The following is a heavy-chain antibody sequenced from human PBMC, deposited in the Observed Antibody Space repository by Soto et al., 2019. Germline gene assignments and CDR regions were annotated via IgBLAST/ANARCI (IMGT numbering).Heavy chain of an antibody. J-gene: IGHJ3*02. CDR1: GGTFSSYA. Sequence: QVQLVQSGAEVKKPGSSVKVSCKASGGTFSSYAISWVRQAPGQGLEWMGGIIPIFGTANYAQKFQGRVTITADESTSTAYMELSSLRSEGTAVYYCARGGCSGGSCYDAFDIWGQGTMVTVSS. V-gene: IGHV1-69*12. CDR2: IIPIFGTA. CDR3: ARGGCSGGSCYDAFDI. D-gene: IGHD2-15*01.